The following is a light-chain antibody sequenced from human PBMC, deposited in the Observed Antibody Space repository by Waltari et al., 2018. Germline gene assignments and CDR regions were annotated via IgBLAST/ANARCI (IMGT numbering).Light chain of an antibody. CDR1: NIGSKS. V-gene: IGLV3-21*02. Sequence: SYVLTQPPSVSVAPGQTARITCGGNNIGSKSVHWYQQKPGQAPVLVVYDVSDRPSGIPERFSGSNSGNTATLTISRVEAGDEADYYCQVWDSSSDPWVFGGGTKLTV. J-gene: IGLJ3*02. CDR3: QVWDSSSDPWV. CDR2: DVS.